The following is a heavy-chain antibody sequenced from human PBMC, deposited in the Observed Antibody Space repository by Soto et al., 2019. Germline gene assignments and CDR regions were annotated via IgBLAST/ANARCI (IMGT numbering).Heavy chain of an antibody. D-gene: IGHD2-21*02. CDR1: GYTFTSYA. J-gene: IGHJ4*02. CDR2: INAGNGNT. Sequence: ASVRVSCKASGYTFTSYAMHWVRQAPGQRLEWMGWINAGNGNTKYSQKFRGGVTITRDTSASTAYMELSSLRSEDTAVYYCARSIVVVTALDYWGQGTLVTVSS. V-gene: IGHV1-3*01. CDR3: ARSIVVVTALDY.